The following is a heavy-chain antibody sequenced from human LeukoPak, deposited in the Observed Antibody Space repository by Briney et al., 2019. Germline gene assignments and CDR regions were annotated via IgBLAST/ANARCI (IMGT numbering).Heavy chain of an antibody. CDR2: INHSGST. CDR1: GGSFSGYY. D-gene: IGHD5-24*01. Sequence: PSETLSLTCAVYGGSFSGYYWTWIRQAPGKGLEWIGEINHSGSTNYNPSLKSRVTISVDTSKNQFSLKLSSVTAADTAVYYCARGLPPLRRDGYHHWFDPWGQGTLVTVSS. CDR3: ARGLPPLRRDGYHHWFDP. J-gene: IGHJ5*02. V-gene: IGHV4-34*01.